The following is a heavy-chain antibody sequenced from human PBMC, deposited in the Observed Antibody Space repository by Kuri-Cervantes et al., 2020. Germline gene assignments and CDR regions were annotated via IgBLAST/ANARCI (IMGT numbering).Heavy chain of an antibody. Sequence: GESLKISWAASGFTFSSYAMHWVRQAPGKGREWVAVISYDGSNKYYADSVKGRFTISRDNSKNTLYLQMNSLRAEDTAVYYCAKGPIVGAIPYFQHWGQGTLVTVSS. D-gene: IGHD1-26*01. V-gene: IGHV3-30-3*01. CDR1: GFTFSSYA. J-gene: IGHJ1*01. CDR3: AKGPIVGAIPYFQH. CDR2: ISYDGSNK.